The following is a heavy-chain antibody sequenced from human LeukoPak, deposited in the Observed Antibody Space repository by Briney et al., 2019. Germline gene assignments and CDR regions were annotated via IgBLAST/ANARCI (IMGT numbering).Heavy chain of an antibody. V-gene: IGHV4-39*07. J-gene: IGHJ4*02. CDR2: WEN. CDR1: GGSISSTNYY. Sequence: NPSETLSLTCTVSGGSISSTNYYWGWIRQPPGKGLEWIGWENNYNVSLKSRVIISVDRSKNQFSLTFISVTAADTAVYFCARETAERYRGSYFDYWGQGALVTVSS. CDR3: ARETAERYRGSYFDY. D-gene: IGHD1-26*01.